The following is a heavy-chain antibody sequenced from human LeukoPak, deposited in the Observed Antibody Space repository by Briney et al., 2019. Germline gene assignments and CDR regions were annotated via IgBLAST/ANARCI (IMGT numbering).Heavy chain of an antibody. CDR2: IYKSGNT. V-gene: IGHV3-53*01. CDR1: GFTVSSND. D-gene: IGHD6-19*01. J-gene: IGHJ4*02. CDR3: ARYTSGSYFDS. Sequence: PGGSLRLSXAASGFTVSSNDMTWVRQAPGKGLEWVSVIYKSGNTFYSDSVKGRFAISRDNSKNAVYLQMDSLRAEDTAVYYCARYTSGSYFDSWGQGTLVTVSS.